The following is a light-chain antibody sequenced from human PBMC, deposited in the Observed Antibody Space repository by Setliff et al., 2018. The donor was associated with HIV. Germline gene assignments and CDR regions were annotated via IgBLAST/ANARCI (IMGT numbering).Light chain of an antibody. Sequence: QSALTQPRSVSGSRGQSVTFSCTGASSDVGGYDYVSWYQQHPGKAPKLIIYDVSKRPSGVPARFSGFKSGNTASLTISGLQPEDEADYYCCSYEITHRSVFGTGTKATVL. CDR2: DVS. V-gene: IGLV2-11*01. CDR1: SSDVGGYDY. CDR3: CSYEITHRSV. J-gene: IGLJ1*01.